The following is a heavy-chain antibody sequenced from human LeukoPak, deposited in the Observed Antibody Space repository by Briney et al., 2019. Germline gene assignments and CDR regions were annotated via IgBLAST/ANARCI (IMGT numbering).Heavy chain of an antibody. CDR3: ARAGIAVAGTRYFQH. Sequence: VSVKVSCKAFGYTFTGYYMHWVRQAPGQGLEWMGWINPNSGGTNYTQKFQGRVTMTRDTSISTAYMELSRLRSDDTAVYYCARAGIAVAGTRYFQHWGQGTLVTVSS. D-gene: IGHD6-19*01. J-gene: IGHJ1*01. CDR2: INPNSGGT. V-gene: IGHV1-2*02. CDR1: GYTFTGYY.